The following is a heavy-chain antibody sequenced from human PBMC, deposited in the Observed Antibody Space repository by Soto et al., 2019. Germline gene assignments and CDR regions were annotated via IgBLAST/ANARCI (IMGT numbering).Heavy chain of an antibody. CDR2: ISESGGST. CDR1: GFTFRNYV. V-gene: IGHV3-23*01. Sequence: GGSLRLSCAASGFTFRNYVMSWVRQAPGKGLEWVSVISESGGSTDHTDSVKGRFTISRDNSKGILYLQMSSLRAEDTAVYYCTRRDVGGLNYFDYWGQGILVTVSS. D-gene: IGHD3-10*02. CDR3: TRRDVGGLNYFDY. J-gene: IGHJ4*02.